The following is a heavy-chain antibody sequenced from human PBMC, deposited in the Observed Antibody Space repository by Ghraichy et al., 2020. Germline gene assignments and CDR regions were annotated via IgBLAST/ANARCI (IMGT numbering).Heavy chain of an antibody. Sequence: LSLTCAASGFIFSDHTMDWVRQTPGKGLEWVGRIRRRANDHTTEYAASVEGRFTISRDDSKNLVFLQMNSLKVEDSALYYCARRGLNSVWQFDYWGQGTLVTVS. CDR3: ARRGLNSVWQFDY. CDR1: GFIFSDHT. V-gene: IGHV3-72*01. J-gene: IGHJ4*02. D-gene: IGHD6-19*01. CDR2: IRRRANDHTT.